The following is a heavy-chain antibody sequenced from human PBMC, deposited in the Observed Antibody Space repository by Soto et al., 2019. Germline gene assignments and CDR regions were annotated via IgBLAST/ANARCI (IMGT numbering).Heavy chain of an antibody. Sequence: ASVKVSCKASGYTFTSYGISWVRQAPGQGLEWMGWISTAHSDIGYAQKFQGRVTMTTDTSTSTAFMEMRSLTSDDTAVYYCARDGTYYDILTVYPKAPNYYYYYGMDVWGKGTTVTVSS. CDR1: GYTFTSYG. J-gene: IGHJ6*04. V-gene: IGHV1-18*01. D-gene: IGHD3-9*01. CDR2: ISTAHSDI. CDR3: ARDGTYYDILTVYPKAPNYYYYYGMDV.